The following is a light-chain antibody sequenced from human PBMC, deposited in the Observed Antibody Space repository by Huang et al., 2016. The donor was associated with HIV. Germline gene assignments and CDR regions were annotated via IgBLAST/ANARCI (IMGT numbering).Light chain of an antibody. J-gene: IGKJ1*01. CDR3: QQYGSSPGT. CDR1: QSVNSGY. V-gene: IGKV3-20*01. Sequence: EIVLTQSPGTLSLSPGERATLSCRASQSVNSGYLAWYQQKPGQAPRLLIYGASSRATGIPGRFRGSGSGTDFTLTISRLQPEDFAVYFCQQYGSSPGTFGQGTKVEMK. CDR2: GAS.